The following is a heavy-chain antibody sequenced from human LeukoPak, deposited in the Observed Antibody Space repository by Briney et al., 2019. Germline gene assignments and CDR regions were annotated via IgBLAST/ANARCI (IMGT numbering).Heavy chain of an antibody. CDR3: AREPRGNCSSTSCPFYYYMDV. D-gene: IGHD2-2*01. J-gene: IGHJ6*03. CDR2: INTSGNT. CDR1: GGSIGSSSYY. V-gene: IGHV4-61*02. Sequence: SETLSLTCTVSGGSIGSSSYYWTWIRQPAGKGLEWIGRINTSGNTSYNPSLKSRVTISVDTSKNQFSLKLTSVTAADTAVYYCAREPRGNCSSTSCPFYYYMDVWGKGTTVTVSS.